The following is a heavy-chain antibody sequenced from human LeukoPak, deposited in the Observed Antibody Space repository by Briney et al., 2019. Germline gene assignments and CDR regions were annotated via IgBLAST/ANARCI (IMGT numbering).Heavy chain of an antibody. CDR3: ASLDIVVVPAAMGSWFDP. CDR2: INPNSGGT. J-gene: IGHJ5*02. Sequence: ASVKVSCKASGYTFTGYFVHWVRQAPGQGFEWMGWINPNSGGTNYAQKFQGRVTMTRDTSISTAYMELSRLRSDDTAVYYCASLDIVVVPAAMGSWFDPWGQGTLVTVSS. V-gene: IGHV1-2*02. CDR1: GYTFTGYF. D-gene: IGHD2-2*03.